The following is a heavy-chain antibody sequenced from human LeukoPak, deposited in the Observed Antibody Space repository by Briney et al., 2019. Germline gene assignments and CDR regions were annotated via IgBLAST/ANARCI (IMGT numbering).Heavy chain of an antibody. J-gene: IGHJ6*04. D-gene: IGHD3-3*01. Sequence: PGGSLRLSCAASGFTFNSYWMHWVRQAPGEGLVWVSRMNTDGSSTSYADSVKGRFTISRDNAKNTLYLQMNSLRAEDTAVYYCARAEMSLRSLDVWGKGTTVTVSS. V-gene: IGHV3-74*01. CDR2: MNTDGSST. CDR1: GFTFNSYW. CDR3: ARAEMSLRSLDV.